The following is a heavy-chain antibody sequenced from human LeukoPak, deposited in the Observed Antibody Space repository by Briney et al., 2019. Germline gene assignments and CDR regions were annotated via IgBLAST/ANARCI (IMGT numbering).Heavy chain of an antibody. CDR1: GFTFSSYA. J-gene: IGHJ4*02. CDR3: AKDTGYYDSSGYWRYFDY. Sequence: PGGSLRLSCAASGFTFSSYAMSWVRQAPGKGLEWVSAISGSGGSTYYADSVKGRFTISRDNSKNTLYLQMNSLRAEDTAVYYCAKDTGYYDSSGYWRYFDYWGQGTLVTVSS. D-gene: IGHD3-22*01. CDR2: ISGSGGST. V-gene: IGHV3-23*01.